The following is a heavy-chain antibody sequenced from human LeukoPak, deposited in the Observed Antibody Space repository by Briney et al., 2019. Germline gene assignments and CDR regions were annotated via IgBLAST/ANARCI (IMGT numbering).Heavy chain of an antibody. CDR2: IKQDGSDK. CDR1: GFTFSYYW. V-gene: IGHV3-7*03. D-gene: IGHD5-18*01. Sequence: GGSLRLSCAASGFTFSYYWMSWVRQAPGKGLEWVANIKQDGSDKYYVDSVKGRFTISRDNSKNTLYLQMNSLRAEDTAVYYCARARTWIQLWFLDYWGQGTLVTVSS. CDR3: ARARTWIQLWFLDY. J-gene: IGHJ4*02.